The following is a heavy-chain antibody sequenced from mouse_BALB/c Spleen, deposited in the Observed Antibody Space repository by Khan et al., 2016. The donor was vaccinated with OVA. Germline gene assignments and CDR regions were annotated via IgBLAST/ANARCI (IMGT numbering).Heavy chain of an antibody. D-gene: IGHD1-1*02. Sequence: EVELVESGGGLVKPGGSLKLSCAASGFTFSDYYMYWVRQTPEKRLEWVATISDGGSSTSYPDSMEGRFTISRDNAKNNLYLQMSSLKSEDTARYYCARAGYGGFAYWGQGTLVTVSA. CDR1: GFTFSDYY. CDR2: ISDGGSST. V-gene: IGHV5-4*02. CDR3: ARAGYGGFAY. J-gene: IGHJ3*01.